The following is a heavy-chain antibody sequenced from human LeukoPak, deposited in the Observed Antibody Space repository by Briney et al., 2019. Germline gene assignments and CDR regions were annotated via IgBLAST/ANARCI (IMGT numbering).Heavy chain of an antibody. CDR3: TTCEVVRGALDY. V-gene: IGHV3-15*01. J-gene: IGHJ4*02. CDR1: GFTFSSYA. D-gene: IGHD3-10*01. Sequence: PGGSLRLSCAASGFTFSSYAMSWVRQAPGKGLEWVGRIKSKTDGGTTDYAAPVKGRFTISRDDSKNTLYLQMNSLKTEDTAVYYCTTCEVVRGALDYWGQGTLVTVSS. CDR2: IKSKTDGGTT.